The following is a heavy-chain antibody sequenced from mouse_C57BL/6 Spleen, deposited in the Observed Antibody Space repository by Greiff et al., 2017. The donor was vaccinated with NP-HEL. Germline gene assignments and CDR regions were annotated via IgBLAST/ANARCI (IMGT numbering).Heavy chain of an antibody. Sequence: QVQLKQSGAELARPGASVKMSCKASGYTFTSYTMHWVKQRPGQGLEWIGYINPSSGYTKYNQKFKDKATLTADKSSSTAYMQLSSLTSEDSAVYYCARRSNIYYGYEGDAMDYWGQGTSVTVSS. CDR2: INPSSGYT. J-gene: IGHJ4*01. V-gene: IGHV1-4*01. D-gene: IGHD2-2*01. CDR3: ARRSNIYYGYEGDAMDY. CDR1: GYTFTSYT.